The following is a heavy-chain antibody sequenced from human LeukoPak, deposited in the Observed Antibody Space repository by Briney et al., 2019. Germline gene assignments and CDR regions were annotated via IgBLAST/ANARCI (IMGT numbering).Heavy chain of an antibody. J-gene: IGHJ4*02. V-gene: IGHV3-21*01. D-gene: IGHD6-13*01. Sequence: GGSLRLSCAASGFTFSSYSMNWVRQAPGKGLEWVSSISSSSSYIYYADSVKGRFTISRDNAKNSLYLQMNSLRAEDTAVYYCARTDSRSWYGMFDYWGQGTLVTVSS. CDR3: ARTDSRSWYGMFDY. CDR1: GFTFSSYS. CDR2: ISSSSSYI.